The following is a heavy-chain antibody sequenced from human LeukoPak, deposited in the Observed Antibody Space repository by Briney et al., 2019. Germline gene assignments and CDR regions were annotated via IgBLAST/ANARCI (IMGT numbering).Heavy chain of an antibody. Sequence: PSETLSLTCAVYGGSFSGYYWSWIRQPAGKGLEWIGHIYISGSTNYNPSLKSRVTISVDTSKNQFSLKLSSLTAADTAVYYCARVHCIGHSCYVDYWGQGALVTVSS. CDR1: GGSFSGYY. J-gene: IGHJ4*02. D-gene: IGHD2-15*01. CDR2: IYISGST. CDR3: ARVHCIGHSCYVDY. V-gene: IGHV4-59*10.